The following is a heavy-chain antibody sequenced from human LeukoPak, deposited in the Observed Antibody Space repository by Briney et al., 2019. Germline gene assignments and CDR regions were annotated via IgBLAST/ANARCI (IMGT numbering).Heavy chain of an antibody. D-gene: IGHD5-12*01. V-gene: IGHV1-46*01. J-gene: IGHJ4*02. CDR2: INPSGGST. CDR3: AKNLLGKGWLVDY. CDR1: GYTFTSYY. Sequence: ASVKVSCKASGYTFTSYYMHWVRQAPGQGLEWMGIINPSGGSTSYAQKFQGRVTMTRDMSTSTVYMELSSLRSEDTAVYYCAKNLLGKGWLVDYWGQGTLVTVSS.